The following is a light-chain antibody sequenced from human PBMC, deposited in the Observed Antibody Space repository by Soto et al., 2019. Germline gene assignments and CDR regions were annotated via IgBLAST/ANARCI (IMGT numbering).Light chain of an antibody. CDR2: EVS. Sequence: QSALTQPASVSGSPGQSITISCTRTSSDVGGYNYVSWYQQHPGKAPKFMIYEVSNRPSGVSNRFSGSKSGNTASLTISGLQAEDEADYYCSSYTRNSTLVFGGGTKLTVL. CDR1: SSDVGGYNY. CDR3: SSYTRNSTLV. J-gene: IGLJ2*01. V-gene: IGLV2-14*01.